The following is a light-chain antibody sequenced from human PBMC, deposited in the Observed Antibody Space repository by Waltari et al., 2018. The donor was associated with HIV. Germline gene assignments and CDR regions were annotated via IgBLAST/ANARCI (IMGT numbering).Light chain of an antibody. V-gene: IGLV2-14*01. CDR1: SSDVGGYNF. CDR2: EVI. Sequence: QSALTQPASVSGSPGQSITISCTGTSSDVGGYNFVSWYQQHPGKAPKLMIFEVINRPSGFSNRFSGSKSGNTASLTISGFQAEDEADYYCSSYTTRTTRGVLFGGGTKLTVL. CDR3: SSYTTRTTRGVL. J-gene: IGLJ3*02.